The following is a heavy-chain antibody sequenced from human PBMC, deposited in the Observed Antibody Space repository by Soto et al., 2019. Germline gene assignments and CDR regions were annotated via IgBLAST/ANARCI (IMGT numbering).Heavy chain of an antibody. Sequence: GESLKISCAASGFTFSSYSMNWVRQAPGKGLEWVSSISSSSSYIYYADSVKGRFTISRDNAKNSLYLQMNSLRAEDTAVYYCAVTTYYYYYMDVWGKGTTVTVSS. D-gene: IGHD4-17*01. V-gene: IGHV3-21*01. CDR1: GFTFSSYS. CDR2: ISSSSSYI. CDR3: AVTTYYYYYMDV. J-gene: IGHJ6*03.